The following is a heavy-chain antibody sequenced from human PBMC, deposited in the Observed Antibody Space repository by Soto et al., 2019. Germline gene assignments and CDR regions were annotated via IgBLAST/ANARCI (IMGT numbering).Heavy chain of an antibody. CDR1: GDSVSSNSAA. CDR3: AREVGVTFGGVIVIPKFTSYYFDY. J-gene: IGHJ4*02. V-gene: IGHV6-1*01. D-gene: IGHD3-16*02. Sequence: SQTLSLTCAISGDSVSSNSAAWNWIRQSPSRGLEWPGRTYYRSKWYNDYAVSVKSRITINPDISKNQFSLQLNSVTPEDTAVYYCAREVGVTFGGVIVIPKFTSYYFDYWGQGTLVTVSS. CDR2: TYYRSKWYN.